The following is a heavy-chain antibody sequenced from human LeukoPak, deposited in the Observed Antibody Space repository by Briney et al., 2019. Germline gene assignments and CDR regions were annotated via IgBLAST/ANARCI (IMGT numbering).Heavy chain of an antibody. V-gene: IGHV4-30-2*01. CDR3: AREESGSYHEYFQH. Sequence: SETLSLTCTVSGGSISSGGYYWRWIRQPPGKGLEWIGYIYHSGSTYYNPSLKSRVTISVDRSKNQFSLKLSSVTAADTAVYYCAREESGSYHEYFQHWGQGTLVTVSS. D-gene: IGHD1-26*01. CDR2: IYHSGST. J-gene: IGHJ1*01. CDR1: GGSISSGGYY.